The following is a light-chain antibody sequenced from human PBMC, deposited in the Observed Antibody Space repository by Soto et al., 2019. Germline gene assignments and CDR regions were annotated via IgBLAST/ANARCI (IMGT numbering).Light chain of an antibody. CDR1: QSISNS. CDR2: KAS. J-gene: IGKJ2*01. Sequence: DIQMTQSPSTLSASVGDRVTITCRASQSISNSLAWYQQKPGKAPMLLIYKASSLESGVPSRFSGSGSGTEFTLTISSLQPDDFATYYCQQYNSYPYTFGQGTKLEIK. V-gene: IGKV1-5*03. CDR3: QQYNSYPYT.